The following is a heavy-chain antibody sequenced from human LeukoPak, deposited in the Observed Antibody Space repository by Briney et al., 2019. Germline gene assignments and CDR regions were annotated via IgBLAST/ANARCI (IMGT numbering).Heavy chain of an antibody. J-gene: IGHJ6*03. CDR3: ARANWNYRAGYYYYMDV. CDR2: IYYSGST. V-gene: IGHV4-59*12. CDR1: GGSISSYY. Sequence: SETLSLTCTVSGGSISSYYWSWIRQPPGKGLEWIGYIYYSGSTNYNPSLKSRVTISVDTSKNQFSLKLSSVTAADTAVYYCARANWNYRAGYYYYMDVWGKGTTVTVSS. D-gene: IGHD1-7*01.